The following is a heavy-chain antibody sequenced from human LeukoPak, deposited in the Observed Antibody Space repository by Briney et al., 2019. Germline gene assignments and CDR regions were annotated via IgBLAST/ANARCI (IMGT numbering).Heavy chain of an antibody. CDR2: MNPNSGNT. J-gene: IGHJ3*02. CDR1: GYTFTSYD. V-gene: IGHV1-8*01. CDR3: ARDTRKQRSSGYYLMDAFDI. Sequence: ASVKVSCRASGYTFTSYDINWVRQATGQGLEWMGWMNPNSGNTGYAQKFQGRVTMTRNTSISTAYMELSSLRSEDTAVYYCARDTRKQRSSGYYLMDAFDIWGQGTMVTVSS. D-gene: IGHD3-22*01.